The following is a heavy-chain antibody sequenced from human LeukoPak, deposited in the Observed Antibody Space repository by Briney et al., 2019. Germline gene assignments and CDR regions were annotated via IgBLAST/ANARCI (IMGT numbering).Heavy chain of an antibody. D-gene: IGHD6-13*01. CDR3: ARSGSSWYDHYFDY. CDR2: IIPIFGTA. Sequence: EASVKVSCKASGGTFSSYAISWVRQAPGQGLEWMGGIIPIFGTANYAQKFQGRVTITADESTSTAYVELSSLRSEDTAVYYCARSGSSWYDHYFDYWGQGTLITVSS. CDR1: GGTFSSYA. V-gene: IGHV1-69*13. J-gene: IGHJ4*02.